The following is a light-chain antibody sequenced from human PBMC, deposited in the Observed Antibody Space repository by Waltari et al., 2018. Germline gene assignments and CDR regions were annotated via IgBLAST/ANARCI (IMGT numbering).Light chain of an antibody. CDR2: TNN. V-gene: IGLV1-44*01. Sequence: TQPPSASGTPGQRVTISCSGSSSNIGSNTVNWYQQLPGTAPKLLSYTNNQRPSGVPDRFSGSKSGTSASLAISGLQSGDEADYYCAAWDDSLRGYVFGTGTKVTFL. CDR3: AAWDDSLRGYV. CDR1: SSNIGSNT. J-gene: IGLJ1*01.